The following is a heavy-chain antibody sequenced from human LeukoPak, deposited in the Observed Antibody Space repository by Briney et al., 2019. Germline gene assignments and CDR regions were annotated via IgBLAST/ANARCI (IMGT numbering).Heavy chain of an antibody. D-gene: IGHD3-10*01. CDR3: AREPSGGHFDY. CDR1: GYTFSSYY. CDR2: INPSSGST. Sequence: GASVKVSCKASGYTFSSYYIHWVREAPGQGLEWMGVINPSSGSTTYTQKFQGRVTMTRDTSTSTVYMELSSLRSEDTAVYYCAREPSGGHFDYWGQGTLVTVSS. V-gene: IGHV1-46*01. J-gene: IGHJ4*02.